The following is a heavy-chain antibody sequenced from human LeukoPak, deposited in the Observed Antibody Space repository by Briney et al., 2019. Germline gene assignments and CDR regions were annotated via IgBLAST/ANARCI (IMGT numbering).Heavy chain of an antibody. Sequence: ASVKVSCKASGYTFTSYGISWVRQAPGQGLEWMGRINPNSGGTNYAQKFQGRVTMTRDTSISTAYMELSRLRSDDTAVYYCARDTYYYDSSGYSYYFDYWGQGTLVTVSS. CDR1: GYTFTSYG. CDR2: INPNSGGT. D-gene: IGHD3-22*01. CDR3: ARDTYYYDSSGYSYYFDY. V-gene: IGHV1-2*06. J-gene: IGHJ4*02.